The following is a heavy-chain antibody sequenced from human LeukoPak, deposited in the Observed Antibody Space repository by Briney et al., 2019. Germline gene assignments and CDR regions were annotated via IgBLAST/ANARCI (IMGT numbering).Heavy chain of an antibody. CDR1: GYTLTELS. CDR3: ATEVVSSWAFDY. J-gene: IGHJ4*02. CDR2: FDPEDGET. Sequence: ASVKVSCKVSGYTLTELSMHWVRQAPGKGREWMGGFDPEDGETIYAQKFQGRVTMTEDTSTDTAYMELSSLRSEDTAVYYCATEVVSSWAFDYWGQGTLVTVSS. D-gene: IGHD6-13*01. V-gene: IGHV1-24*01.